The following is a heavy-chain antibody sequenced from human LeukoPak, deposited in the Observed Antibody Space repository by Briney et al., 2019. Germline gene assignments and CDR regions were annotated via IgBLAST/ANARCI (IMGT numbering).Heavy chain of an antibody. CDR3: ASRYSSGWYRGYYFDY. D-gene: IGHD6-19*01. V-gene: IGHV3-7*05. CDR2: IKQDGSEK. CDR1: GFXFSSYW. Sequence: GGSLRLSCAASGFXFSSYWISWVRQAPGKGLEWVANIKQDGSEKYYVDSVKGRFTISRDNAKNSLYLQMNSLRAEDTAVYYCASRYSSGWYRGYYFDYWGQGTLVTVSS. J-gene: IGHJ4*02.